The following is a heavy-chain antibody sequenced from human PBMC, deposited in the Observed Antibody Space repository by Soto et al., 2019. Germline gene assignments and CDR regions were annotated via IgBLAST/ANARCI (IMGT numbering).Heavy chain of an antibody. CDR2: ISANNDHT. J-gene: IGHJ4*02. CDR1: GYSFTNYA. V-gene: IGHV1-18*01. D-gene: IGHD3-22*01. Sequence: QVQLVQSGAEVKKPGASVKVSCKASGYSFTNYAFSWVRQAPGQGLEWMGWISANNDHTNYAQNFQGRVTMTTDPSTTTAYMELRSLRSDDTAVYYCARYPSSGYCDISDYPTGFDYWGQGTLVTVSS. CDR3: ARYPSSGYCDISDYPTGFDY.